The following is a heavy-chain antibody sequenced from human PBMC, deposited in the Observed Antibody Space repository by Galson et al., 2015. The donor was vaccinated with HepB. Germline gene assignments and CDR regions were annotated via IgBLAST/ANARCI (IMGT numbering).Heavy chain of an antibody. CDR3: ASLGWGHGILEAFDI. V-gene: IGHV1-18*01. D-gene: IGHD2-21*01. CDR1: GYTFTSYA. Sequence: SVKVSCKASGYTFTSYAMNWVRQAPGQGLEWMGWISAYNGNTNYAQKLQGRVTMTTDTSTSTAYMELSSLRSEDTAVYYCASLGWGHGILEAFDIWGQGTMVTVSS. CDR2: ISAYNGNT. J-gene: IGHJ3*02.